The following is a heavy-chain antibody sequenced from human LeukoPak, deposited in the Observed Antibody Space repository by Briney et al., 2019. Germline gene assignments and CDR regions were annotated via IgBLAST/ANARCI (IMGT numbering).Heavy chain of an antibody. J-gene: IGHJ6*03. CDR3: AKARYCSSSSCYTGMVYMDV. V-gene: IGHV3-30*02. CDR2: IRYDGSNK. CDR1: AFTFSSYG. D-gene: IGHD2-2*02. Sequence: QPGGSLRLSCAAPAFTFSSYGMHWVRQAPGKGLEWVAFIRYDGSNKYYADSVKGRFTISRDNSKNTLYLQMNSLRAEDTAVYYCAKARYCSSSSCYTGMVYMDVWGKGTTVTVSS.